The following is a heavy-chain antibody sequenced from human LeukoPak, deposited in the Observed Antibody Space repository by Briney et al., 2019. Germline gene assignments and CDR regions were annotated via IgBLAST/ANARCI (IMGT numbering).Heavy chain of an antibody. Sequence: SVKVSCKASGGTFSSYAISWVRQAPGQGLEWMGGIIPIFGTANYAQRLQGRVTITADKSTSTAYMELSRLRSEDTAVYYCARDLATMVRGVKIYGMDVWGKGTTVTVSS. CDR2: IIPIFGTA. CDR3: ARDLATMVRGVKIYGMDV. V-gene: IGHV1-69*06. J-gene: IGHJ6*04. CDR1: GGTFSSYA. D-gene: IGHD3-10*01.